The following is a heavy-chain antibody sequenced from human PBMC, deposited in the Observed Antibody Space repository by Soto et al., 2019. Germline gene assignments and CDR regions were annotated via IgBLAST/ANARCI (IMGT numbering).Heavy chain of an antibody. D-gene: IGHD6-19*01. CDR1: GGSISSGGYY. V-gene: IGHV4-31*03. CDR2: IYYSGST. Sequence: SETLSLTCTVSGGSISSGGYYWSWIRQHPGKGLEWIGYIYYSGSTYYNPSLKSRVTISVDTSTSTVYMELSSLRSEDTAVYYCARSYSSGWYYFDYWGQGTLVTVSS. CDR3: ARSYSSGWYYFDY. J-gene: IGHJ4*02.